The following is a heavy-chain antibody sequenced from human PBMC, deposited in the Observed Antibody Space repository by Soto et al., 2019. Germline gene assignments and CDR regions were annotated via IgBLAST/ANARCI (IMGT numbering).Heavy chain of an antibody. CDR1: GGTFSSYA. CDR3: ARSQGRSTSLEIYYYCYYGMDV. Sequence: QVQLVQSGAEVKKPGSSVKVSCKASGGTFSSYAISWVRQAPGQGLEWMGGIIPISETTNYAQKFQGRVTSTGDESKSTAYMELSSLRSEDTAVYYCARSQGRSTSLEIYYYCYYGMDVWGQGTTVTVSS. J-gene: IGHJ6*02. D-gene: IGHD2-2*01. CDR2: IIPISETT. V-gene: IGHV1-69*01.